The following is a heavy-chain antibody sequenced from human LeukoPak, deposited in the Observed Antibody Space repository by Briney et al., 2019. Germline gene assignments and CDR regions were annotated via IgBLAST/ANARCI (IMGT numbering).Heavy chain of an antibody. CDR1: GFTVSSNY. CDR3: ARSGVSGSYPNWFDP. CDR2: IYSGGST. D-gene: IGHD1-26*01. V-gene: IGHV3-53*01. Sequence: GGSLRLSCAASGFTVSSNYMSWVRQAPGKGLEWVSVIYSGGSTYYADSVKGRFTISRDNSKNTLYLQMNSLRAEDTAVYYCARSGVSGSYPNWFDPWGQGTLVTVSS. J-gene: IGHJ5*02.